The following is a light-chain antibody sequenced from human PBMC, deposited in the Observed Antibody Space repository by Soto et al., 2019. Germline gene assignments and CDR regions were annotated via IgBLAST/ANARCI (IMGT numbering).Light chain of an antibody. CDR3: SSYSGSTTHIL. Sequence: QSVLTQPASVSGSPGQSITISCTGSSSDIGGYNYVSWYQQHPGKAPKLIIYDVTYRPSGPSYRFSASKSGSTASLTISGLQPEDEADYYCSSYSGSTTHILFGGGTKLTV. CDR1: SSDIGGYNY. CDR2: DVT. J-gene: IGLJ2*01. V-gene: IGLV2-14*01.